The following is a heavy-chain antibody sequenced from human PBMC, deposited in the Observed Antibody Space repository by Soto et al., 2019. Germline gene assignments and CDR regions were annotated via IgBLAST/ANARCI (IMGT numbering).Heavy chain of an antibody. V-gene: IGHV3-15*07. CDR2: IKTKSDGGTT. D-gene: IGHD3-10*02. J-gene: IGHJ4*02. CDR1: GFTFINAW. Sequence: GGSLRLSCAASGFTFINAWMNWVRQAPGKGLEWVGRIKTKSDGGTTDYDAPVKGRFTISRDDSKNTLFLQMTSLKSDDTAVYYCTPGVARMFWGQGTLVTVSS. CDR3: TPGVARMF.